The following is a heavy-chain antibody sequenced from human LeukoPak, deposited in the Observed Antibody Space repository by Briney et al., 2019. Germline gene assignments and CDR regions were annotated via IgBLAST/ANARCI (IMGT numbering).Heavy chain of an antibody. Sequence: GGSLRLSCSAPGFTFSSYAMNWVRQAPGKGLEWVSGISGSGGSTYYADSVKGRFTISRDNSKNTLSLQMNSLRADDTALYYCAEGTGINHFHWFDLWGQGTLVTVSS. J-gene: IGHJ5*02. V-gene: IGHV3-23*01. CDR3: AEGTGINHFHWFDL. CDR1: GFTFSSYA. D-gene: IGHD3/OR15-3a*01. CDR2: ISGSGGST.